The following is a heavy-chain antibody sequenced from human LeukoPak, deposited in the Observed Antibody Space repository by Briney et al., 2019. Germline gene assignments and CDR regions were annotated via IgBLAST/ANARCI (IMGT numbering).Heavy chain of an antibody. D-gene: IGHD5-18*01. CDR3: AREGYSYGPLYFDY. CDR2: INGDGSST. Sequence: GGALRLSFAAPGFTFSGYWMNWVRQAPGKGLWWVSRINGDGSSTSYANSAKGRFTTSRDNAKNTLYQQINGLRAEDTAVYYCAREGYSYGPLYFDYWGQGTLVTVAS. J-gene: IGHJ4*02. V-gene: IGHV3-74*01. CDR1: GFTFSGYW.